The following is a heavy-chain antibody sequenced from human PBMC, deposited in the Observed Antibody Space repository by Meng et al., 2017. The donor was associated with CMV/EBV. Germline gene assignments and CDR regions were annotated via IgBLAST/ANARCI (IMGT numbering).Heavy chain of an antibody. V-gene: IGHV3-30*04. Sequence: GESLKISCAASGFTFSSYAMHWVRQAPGKGLEWVAVISYDGSNKYYADSVKGRFTISRDNSKNTLYLQMNSLRAEDTAVYYYARGLRMEWPFDYWGQGTLVTVSS. CDR2: ISYDGSNK. CDR3: ARGLRMEWPFDY. CDR1: GFTFSSYA. J-gene: IGHJ4*02. D-gene: IGHD3-3*01.